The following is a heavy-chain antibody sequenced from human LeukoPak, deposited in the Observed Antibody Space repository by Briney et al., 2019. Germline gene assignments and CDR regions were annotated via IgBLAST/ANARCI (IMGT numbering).Heavy chain of an antibody. Sequence: GGSLRLSCAASGFTFANYAKSWVRQGPGKGLEGVSTITGSGGSTYYADSVKGRFTISRDNSKNTLFLQMNSLRADDTAVYFCAKDQKSIAATGYDYWGQGTLVTVSS. J-gene: IGHJ4*02. D-gene: IGHD6-13*01. V-gene: IGHV3-23*01. CDR3: AKDQKSIAATGYDY. CDR1: GFTFANYA. CDR2: ITGSGGST.